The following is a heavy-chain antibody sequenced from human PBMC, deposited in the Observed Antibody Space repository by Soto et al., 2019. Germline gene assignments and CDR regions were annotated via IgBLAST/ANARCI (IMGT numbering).Heavy chain of an antibody. Sequence: GGSLRLSCTASGFTFSSHAMTWVRQAPGKGLEWVSGLSGSGGSIYYADSVKGRFTISRDNSKNTLYLQMNSLRAEDTAVYYCARVTSSGWNYFDYWGQGTLVTVSS. CDR3: ARVTSSGWNYFDY. CDR2: LSGSGGSI. D-gene: IGHD6-19*01. J-gene: IGHJ4*02. V-gene: IGHV3-23*01. CDR1: GFTFSSHA.